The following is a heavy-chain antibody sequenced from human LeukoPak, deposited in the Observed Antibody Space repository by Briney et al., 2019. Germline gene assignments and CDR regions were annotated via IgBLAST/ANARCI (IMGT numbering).Heavy chain of an antibody. Sequence: GGSLRLSCAVSGFTFNSYSMNWVRQAPGKGLEWVSYISNSGSTMYYADSVKGRSTISRHNAKNSLYLQMNSLRPEDTAIYYCAREGVSTVTSILVVIGFDYWGQGALVTVSS. CDR2: ISNSGSTM. D-gene: IGHD3-22*01. CDR3: AREGVSTVTSILVVIGFDY. CDR1: GFTFNSYS. J-gene: IGHJ4*02. V-gene: IGHV3-48*04.